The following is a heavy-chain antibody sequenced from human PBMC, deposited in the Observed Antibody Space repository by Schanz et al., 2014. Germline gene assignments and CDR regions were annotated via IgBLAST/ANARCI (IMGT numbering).Heavy chain of an antibody. CDR2: INPKTGVT. V-gene: IGHV1-2*07. J-gene: IGHJ5*02. Sequence: QVRLVQSGAEVKKPGASVKVSCKASGYTFSGYYIHWVRQAPGQGLEWMGWINPKTGVTDYAHKFQGRVTMTRDTSLSTVYMEMRSLRSDDTAVYYCARELCSSTTCYVRYDPWGQGTLVTVSS. CDR3: ARELCSSTTCYVRYDP. D-gene: IGHD2-2*01. CDR1: GYTFSGYY.